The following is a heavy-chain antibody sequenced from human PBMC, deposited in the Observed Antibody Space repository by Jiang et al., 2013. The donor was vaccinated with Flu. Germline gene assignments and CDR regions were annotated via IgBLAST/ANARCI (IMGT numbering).Heavy chain of an antibody. CDR1: GGSISSYY. Sequence: GSGLVKPSETLSLTCTVSGGSISSYYWSWIRQPPGKGLEWIGYIYYSGSTNYNPSLKSRVTISVDTSKNQFSLKLSSVTAADTAVYYCASGYLQGSFDYWGQGTLVTVSS. D-gene: IGHD6-25*01. J-gene: IGHJ4*02. CDR3: ASGYLQGSFDY. CDR2: IYYSGST. V-gene: IGHV4-59*01.